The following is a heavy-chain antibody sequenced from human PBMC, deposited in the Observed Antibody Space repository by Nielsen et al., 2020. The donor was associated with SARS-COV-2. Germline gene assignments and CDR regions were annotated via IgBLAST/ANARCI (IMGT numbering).Heavy chain of an antibody. J-gene: IGHJ6*02. V-gene: IGHV4-59*08. D-gene: IGHD3-22*01. Sequence: SETLSLTCTVSGGSISYYYWSWIRQSPGKGLEWIGYIYYSGGTNYNPSLKSRVTISVDTSKNQFSLKLSSVTAADTAVYYCARTEYYYDSSGYYYGYGMDVWGQGTTVTVSS. CDR1: GGSISYYY. CDR2: IYYSGGT. CDR3: ARTEYYYDSSGYYYGYGMDV.